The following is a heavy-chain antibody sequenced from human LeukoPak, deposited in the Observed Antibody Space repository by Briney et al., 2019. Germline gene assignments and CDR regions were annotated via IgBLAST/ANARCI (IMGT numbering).Heavy chain of an antibody. CDR1: GGSISSYY. V-gene: IGHV4-59*01. J-gene: IGHJ3*02. Sequence: PSETLSLTCTVSGGSISSYYWSWIRQPPGKGLEWIGYIYYSGSTNYNPSLKSRVTISVDTSKNQFSLKLSSVTAADTAVYYCAREPRPDVRYCSSTSCPHAFDIWGQGTMVTVSS. CDR3: AREPRPDVRYCSSTSCPHAFDI. D-gene: IGHD2-2*01. CDR2: IYYSGST.